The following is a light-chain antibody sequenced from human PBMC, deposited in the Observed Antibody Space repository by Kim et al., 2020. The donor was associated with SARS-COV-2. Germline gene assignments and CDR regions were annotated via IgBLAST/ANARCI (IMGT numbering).Light chain of an antibody. Sequence: VTLSCTGTSSDVGGYNYVSWYQQHPGKAPTLMIYEVTKRPSGVPDRFSGSKSGNTASLTVSGLQAEDEADYYCVSYAGSNNFPYVFGTGTKVTVL. CDR1: SSDVGGYNY. J-gene: IGLJ1*01. CDR3: VSYAGSNNFPYV. CDR2: EVT. V-gene: IGLV2-8*01.